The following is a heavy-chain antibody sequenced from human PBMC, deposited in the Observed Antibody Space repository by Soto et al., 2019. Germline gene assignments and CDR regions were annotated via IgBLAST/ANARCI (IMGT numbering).Heavy chain of an antibody. Sequence: EVQLVESGGGLVQPGGSLRLSCAASEFTCSGRSVHWVRQAPGNGLVWVSGIDKVGTDSTYADSVKGRFTSSRDNAKNTVYLQMNSLRVEDTAVYYWARGWFGPDVWGKGTTVTVSS. CDR2: IDKVGTDS. J-gene: IGHJ6*03. CDR3: ARGWFGPDV. CDR1: EFTCSGRS. V-gene: IGHV3-74*01. D-gene: IGHD3-10*01.